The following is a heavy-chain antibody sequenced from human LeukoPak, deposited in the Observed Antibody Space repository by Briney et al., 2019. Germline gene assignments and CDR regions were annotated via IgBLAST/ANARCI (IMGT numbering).Heavy chain of an antibody. CDR1: GGSISSYY. Sequence: SETLSLTCTVSGGSISSYYWSWIRQPAGKGLEWIGRIYTSGSTNYNPSLKSRVTMSVDTSKNQFSLKLSSVTAADTAVYYCARTQPAAEAFDYWGREPWSPSPQ. CDR3: ARTQPAAEAFDY. V-gene: IGHV4-4*07. J-gene: IGHJ4*02. CDR2: IYTSGST. D-gene: IGHD2-2*01.